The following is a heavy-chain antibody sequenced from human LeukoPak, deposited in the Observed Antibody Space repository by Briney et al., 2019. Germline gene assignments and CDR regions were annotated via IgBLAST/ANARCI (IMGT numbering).Heavy chain of an antibody. V-gene: IGHV1-18*04. Sequence: ASVKVSCKASGYTFTSYYMHWVRQAPGQGLEWIGWISAYNGNTNYAQKLQGRVTMTTDTSTSTAYMELRSLRSDDTAVYYCARDSGDYTWDYWGQGTLVTVSS. J-gene: IGHJ4*02. CDR3: ARDSGDYTWDY. D-gene: IGHD4-17*01. CDR1: GYTFTSYY. CDR2: ISAYNGNT.